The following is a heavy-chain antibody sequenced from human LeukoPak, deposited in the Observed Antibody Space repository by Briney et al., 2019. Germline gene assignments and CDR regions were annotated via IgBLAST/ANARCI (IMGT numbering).Heavy chain of an antibody. D-gene: IGHD6-19*01. J-gene: IGHJ4*02. Sequence: PGGSLRLSCAASGFTFSSYGMHWVRQAPGKGLEWVAVISYDGSNKYYADSVKGRFTISRDNSKNTLYLQMNSLRAEDTAVYYCARGLQGRIAVADIPADYWGQGTLVTVSS. CDR1: GFTFSSYG. CDR2: ISYDGSNK. V-gene: IGHV3-30*03. CDR3: ARGLQGRIAVADIPADY.